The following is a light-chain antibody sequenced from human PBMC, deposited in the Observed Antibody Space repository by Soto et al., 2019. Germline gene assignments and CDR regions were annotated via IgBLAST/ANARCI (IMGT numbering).Light chain of an antibody. CDR3: MQSLQNPYT. CDR2: LGF. CDR1: QRLLHSNGNIF. J-gene: IGKJ2*01. Sequence: EIVMTQSPPSLTVTPGEPASISCSSSQRLLHSNGNIFLDWYLQKPGQSPQLLIYLGFNRASGVPDRVSGSAAGTDFTLKISRVEAEDAGVYYCMQSLQNPYTCGQGTKLEIK. V-gene: IGKV2-28*01.